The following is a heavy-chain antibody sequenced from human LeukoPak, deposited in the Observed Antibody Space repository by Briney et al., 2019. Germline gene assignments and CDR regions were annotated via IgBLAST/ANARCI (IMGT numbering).Heavy chain of an antibody. CDR3: ARDPTSYYYDSRAFDI. Sequence: PSETLSLTCTVSGGSISSGSYYWSWIRQPAGKGLEWIGRIYTSGSTNYNPSLKSRVTIPVDTSKNQFSLKLSSVTAADTAVYYCARDPTSYYYDSRAFDIWGQGTMVTVSS. J-gene: IGHJ3*02. CDR2: IYTSGST. V-gene: IGHV4-61*02. CDR1: GGSISSGSYY. D-gene: IGHD3-22*01.